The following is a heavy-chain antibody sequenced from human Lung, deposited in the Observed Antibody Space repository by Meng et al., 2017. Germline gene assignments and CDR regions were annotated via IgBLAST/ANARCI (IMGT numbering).Heavy chain of an antibody. Sequence: QVHLQQWGAGLLKPSEPLSLTCVVSGGSFIEYYWSWIRQPPGKGLEWIGEINHSGSTNYNPSLESRATISVDTSQNNLSLKLSSVTAADSAVYYCARGPTTMAHDFDYWGQGTLVTVSS. CDR2: INHSGST. V-gene: IGHV4-34*01. CDR3: ARGPTTMAHDFDY. CDR1: GGSFIEYY. D-gene: IGHD4-11*01. J-gene: IGHJ4*02.